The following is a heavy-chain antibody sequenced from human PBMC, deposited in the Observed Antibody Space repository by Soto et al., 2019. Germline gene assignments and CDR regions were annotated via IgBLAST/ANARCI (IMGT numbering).Heavy chain of an antibody. CDR3: ARDKITGLFDY. Sequence: SETLSLTCTVSGASISSGYWSWIRQSPGKGLEWIGYIYYDGRTYYNLSLKSRVTISVDTSKNQFSLKLTSVTAADTAVYYCARDKITGLFDYWGQGTLVTVSS. CDR1: GASISSGY. J-gene: IGHJ4*02. CDR2: IYYDGRT. V-gene: IGHV4-59*12. D-gene: IGHD2-8*02.